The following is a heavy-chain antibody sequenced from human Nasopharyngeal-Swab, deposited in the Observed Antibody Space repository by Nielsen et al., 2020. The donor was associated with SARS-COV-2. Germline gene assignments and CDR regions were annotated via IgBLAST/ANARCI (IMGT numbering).Heavy chain of an antibody. Sequence: WIRQPPGKGLEWIGSIYYSGSTYYNPSLKSRVTISVDTSKNQFSLKLSSVTAADTAVYYCASPIRYSGYDLGFDYWGQGTLVTVSS. J-gene: IGHJ4*02. CDR3: ASPIRYSGYDLGFDY. D-gene: IGHD5-12*01. CDR2: IYYSGST. V-gene: IGHV4-39*07.